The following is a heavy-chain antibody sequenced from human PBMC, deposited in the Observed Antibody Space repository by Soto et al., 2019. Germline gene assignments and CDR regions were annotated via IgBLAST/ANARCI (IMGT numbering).Heavy chain of an antibody. CDR3: AMVDLYVTPTPQDV. D-gene: IGHD3-16*01. CDR2: ISPYTGNT. Sequence: QVQLEQSGDEVKKPGASVKVSCKASGYIFVNYGIAWVRQAPGQGLEWLGWISPYTGNTYYATKVQGRLTLTTDTSTSTASMDLGRLTAADTAVYYCAMVDLYVTPTPQDVGGQGTAVTVSS. J-gene: IGHJ6*02. CDR1: GYIFVNYG. V-gene: IGHV1-18*01.